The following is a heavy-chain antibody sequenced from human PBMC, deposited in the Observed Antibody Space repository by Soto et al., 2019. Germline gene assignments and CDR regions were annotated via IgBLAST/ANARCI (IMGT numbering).Heavy chain of an antibody. CDR2: IKQDGSEK. D-gene: IGHD3-9*01. V-gene: IGHV3-7*01. J-gene: IGHJ4*02. CDR3: ARAPVLRYFDWLRPLDY. CDR1: GFTFSSYW. Sequence: PGGSLRLSCAASGFTFSSYWMSWVRQAPGKGLEWVANIKQDGSEKYYVDSVKGRFTISRDNAKNSLYLQMNSPRAEDTAVYYCARAPVLRYFDWLRPLDYWGQGTLVTVSS.